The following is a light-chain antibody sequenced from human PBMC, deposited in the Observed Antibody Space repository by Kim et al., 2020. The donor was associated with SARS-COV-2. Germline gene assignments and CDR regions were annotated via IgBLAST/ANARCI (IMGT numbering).Light chain of an antibody. Sequence: ASVGDRVTITCRASQTISSWLAWYQQKPGKAPELLIYDASRLQSGVPSRFSGSGSGTEFSLTISSLQPDDFATYYCQQYYVSSGTFGPGTKVDIK. J-gene: IGKJ1*01. CDR1: QTISSW. CDR3: QQYYVSSGT. CDR2: DAS. V-gene: IGKV1-5*01.